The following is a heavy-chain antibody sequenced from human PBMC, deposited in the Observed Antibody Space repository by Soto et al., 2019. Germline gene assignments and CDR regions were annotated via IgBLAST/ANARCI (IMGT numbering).Heavy chain of an antibody. CDR2: INPNSGGT. J-gene: IGHJ4*02. D-gene: IGHD2-15*01. CDR1: GYTFTGDY. V-gene: IGHV1-2*02. Sequence: SVKVSCKASGYTFTGDYMRWVRQAPGQGLEWMGWINPNSGGTNYSQKFQGRVTMTRDTSISTAYMELSRLRSDDTAVYYCATNRCYGTQFDYWGQGTLVTVSS. CDR3: ATNRCYGTQFDY.